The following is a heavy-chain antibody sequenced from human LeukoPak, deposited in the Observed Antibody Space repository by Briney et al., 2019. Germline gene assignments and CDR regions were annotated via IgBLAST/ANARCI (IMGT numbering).Heavy chain of an antibody. V-gene: IGHV4-59*01. CDR3: ARESRRNTSGGTFDY. Sequence: PSETLSLTCTVSGGSISSYYRSWIRQPPGKGLEWIGYIYYSGSTKYNPSLKSRVTISVDTSKNQFSLKLSSVTAADTAVYYCARESRRNTSGGTFDYWGQGTLVTVSS. CDR1: GGSISSYY. D-gene: IGHD2-15*01. CDR2: IYYSGST. J-gene: IGHJ4*02.